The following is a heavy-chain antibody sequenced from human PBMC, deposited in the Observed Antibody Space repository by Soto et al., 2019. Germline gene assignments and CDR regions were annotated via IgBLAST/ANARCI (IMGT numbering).Heavy chain of an antibody. CDR1: GGTFSSYA. Sequence: QVQLVQSGAEVKKPGSSVKVSCKASGGTFSSYAISWVRQAPGQGLEWMGGIIPIFGTANYAQKFQGRVTITADESTSTAYMELSSLRSEDTAVYYCARGFEYSSSSSFYYYYGMDVWGQGTTVTVSS. D-gene: IGHD6-6*01. J-gene: IGHJ6*02. CDR2: IIPIFGTA. V-gene: IGHV1-69*12. CDR3: ARGFEYSSSSSFYYYYGMDV.